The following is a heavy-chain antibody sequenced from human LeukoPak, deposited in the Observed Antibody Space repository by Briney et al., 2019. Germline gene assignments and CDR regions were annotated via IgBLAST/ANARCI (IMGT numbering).Heavy chain of an antibody. D-gene: IGHD1-26*01. CDR2: ISSSSDI. J-gene: IGHJ3*02. V-gene: IGHV3-21*01. Sequence: GGSLRLSCAASGFTFSSYSMNWVRQAPGKGLEWVSSISSSSDIYYADSVKGRFTISRDNAKNSLYLQMNSLRAEDTAVYYCARESGSYTLVPLDIWGQGTMVTVSS. CDR1: GFTFSSYS. CDR3: ARESGSYTLVPLDI.